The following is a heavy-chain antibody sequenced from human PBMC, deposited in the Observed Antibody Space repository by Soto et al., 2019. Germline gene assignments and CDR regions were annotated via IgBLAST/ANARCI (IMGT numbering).Heavy chain of an antibody. D-gene: IGHD2-2*01. J-gene: IGHJ4*02. Sequence: SETLSLTCAVYGESFSGYYWSWIRQPPGKGLEWIGEINHSGSTNYNPSLKSRVTISVDTSKNQFSLKLSSVTAADTAVYYCVRVSLRDIVVVPAAYYFDYWGQGTLVTVSS. CDR3: VRVSLRDIVVVPAAYYFDY. V-gene: IGHV4-34*01. CDR2: INHSGST. CDR1: GESFSGYY.